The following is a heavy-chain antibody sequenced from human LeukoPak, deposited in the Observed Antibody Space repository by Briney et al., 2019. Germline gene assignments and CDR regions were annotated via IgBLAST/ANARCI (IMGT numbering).Heavy chain of an antibody. CDR1: GGTFSSYA. J-gene: IGHJ3*02. Sequence: ASVKVSCKASGGTFSSYAISWVRQAPGQGLEWMGGIIPIFGTANYAQKFQGRVTITADESTGTAYMELSSLRSEDTAVYYCARGQRRYFDWLLSNDAFDIWGQGTMVTVSS. V-gene: IGHV1-69*01. D-gene: IGHD3-9*01. CDR3: ARGQRRYFDWLLSNDAFDI. CDR2: IIPIFGTA.